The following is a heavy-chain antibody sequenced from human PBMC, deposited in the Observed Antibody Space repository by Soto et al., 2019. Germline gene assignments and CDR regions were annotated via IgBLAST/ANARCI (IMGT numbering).Heavy chain of an antibody. J-gene: IGHJ5*02. CDR2: IYHSGST. V-gene: IGHV4-30-2*01. CDR3: ARVPGP. Sequence: QVQLQESASGLVEPSQTLSLTCASSGGYISSGGYSWSWIRQAPGKGLEWIGYIYHSGSTYYYPSLKSRVTISVDRSKNQFSLKLSSVTAADTAVYYCARVPGPWGQGSLVTVSS. CDR1: GGYISSGGYS.